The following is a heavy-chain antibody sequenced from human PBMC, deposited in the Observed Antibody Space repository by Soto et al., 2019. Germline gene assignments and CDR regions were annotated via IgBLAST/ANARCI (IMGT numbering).Heavy chain of an antibody. Sequence: GGSLRLSCAASGFTFSTYAMAWVRQAPGKGLEWVSGVSASGLNTDYADPVKGRFTISRDNSKNTLSLQMNSLRDDDTAVYYCAKEHGGGISTITSFFVSWGQGTPVXVS. CDR3: AKEHGGGISTITSFFVS. D-gene: IGHD5-12*01. V-gene: IGHV3-23*01. J-gene: IGHJ4*02. CDR2: VSASGLNT. CDR1: GFTFSTYA.